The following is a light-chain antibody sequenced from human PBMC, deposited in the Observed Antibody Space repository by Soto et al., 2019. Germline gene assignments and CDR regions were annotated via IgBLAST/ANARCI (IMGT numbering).Light chain of an antibody. CDR3: AAWDDSLNGPV. V-gene: IGLV1-44*01. J-gene: IGLJ3*02. Sequence: QAVVTQPPSASGTPGQRVTISCSGSNSNIGSNTVNWYQQLPGTAPKVLMYSNNQRPSGVPDRFSGSKSDTSASLAISGLQSEDEADYYCAAWDDSLNGPVLGGGTKVTVL. CDR1: NSNIGSNT. CDR2: SNN.